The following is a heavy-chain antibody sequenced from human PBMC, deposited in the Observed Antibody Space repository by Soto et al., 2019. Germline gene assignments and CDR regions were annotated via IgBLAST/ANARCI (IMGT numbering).Heavy chain of an antibody. CDR1: GGSISSSSYY. CDR3: ARHSWDPNYYYYGMDV. Sequence: SETLSLTCTVSGGSISSSSYYWGWIRQPPGKGLEWIGSIYYRGSTYYNTSLKSRVTKSVDTSKNQYSLKLSSETATDTTVYYCARHSWDPNYYYYGMDVWGQGTTVTVSS. D-gene: IGHD1-26*01. V-gene: IGHV4-39*01. J-gene: IGHJ6*02. CDR2: IYYRGST.